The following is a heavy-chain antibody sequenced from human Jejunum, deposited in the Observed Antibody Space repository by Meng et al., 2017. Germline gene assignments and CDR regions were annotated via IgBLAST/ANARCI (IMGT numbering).Heavy chain of an antibody. J-gene: IGHJ4*02. Sequence: QVGLAESGGGVVQTGRSLRLSFTATGFTFRSFAMQWVRRAPGKGLEWVAVISYDGSNNYYADSVMGRFTISRDNSKNTLYLEMNSLRPEDTAVYYCVYGPDYWGQGTLVTVSS. CDR2: ISYDGSNN. CDR1: GFTFRSFA. D-gene: IGHD2/OR15-2a*01. V-gene: IGHV3-30*01. CDR3: VYGPDY.